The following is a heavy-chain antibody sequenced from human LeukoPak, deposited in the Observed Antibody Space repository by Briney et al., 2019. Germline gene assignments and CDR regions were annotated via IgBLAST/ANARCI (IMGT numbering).Heavy chain of an antibody. CDR3: ARDEKDGPLWY. CDR1: GFNLNNHG. Sequence: GGSLRLSCATSGFNLNNHGMNWVRQAPGKGLEWVSGISGGGINTHYADSVKGRFTISRDNARNFVYLQLNSLRAEDTAIYYCARDEKDGPLWYWGQGILVFVSS. J-gene: IGHJ4*02. CDR2: ISGGGINT. D-gene: IGHD2-15*01. V-gene: IGHV3-23*01.